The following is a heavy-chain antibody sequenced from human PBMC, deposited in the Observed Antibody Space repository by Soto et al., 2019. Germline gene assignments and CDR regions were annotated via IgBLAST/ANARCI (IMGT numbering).Heavy chain of an antibody. J-gene: IGHJ3*02. D-gene: IGHD2-15*01. CDR1: GFTFSSYG. V-gene: IGHV3-33*01. CDR3: ARDWDCSGGSCYGAFDI. CDR2: IWYDGSNK. Sequence: GGSLRLSCAASGFTFSSYGMHWVRQAPGKGLEWVAVIWYDGSNKYYADSVKGRFTISRDNSKNTLYLQMNSLRAEDTAVYYCARDWDCSGGSCYGAFDIWGQGTMVTGSS.